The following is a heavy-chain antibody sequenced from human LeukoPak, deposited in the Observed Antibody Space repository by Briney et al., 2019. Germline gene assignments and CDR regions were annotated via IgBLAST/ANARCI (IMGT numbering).Heavy chain of an antibody. Sequence: GESLKISYKGSGYSFTSYWISWVRQMPGNGLEWMGRIDPSDSYTNYSPSFQGHVTISADKSISTAYLQWSSLKASDTAMYYCASHPAPYYYGSGMFDYWGQGTLVTVSS. CDR3: ASHPAPYYYGSGMFDY. D-gene: IGHD3-10*01. J-gene: IGHJ4*02. CDR1: GYSFTSYW. CDR2: IDPSDSYT. V-gene: IGHV5-10-1*01.